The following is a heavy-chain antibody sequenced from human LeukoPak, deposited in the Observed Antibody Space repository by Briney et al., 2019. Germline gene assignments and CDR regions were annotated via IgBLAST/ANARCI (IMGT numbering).Heavy chain of an antibody. D-gene: IGHD3-22*01. J-gene: IGHJ6*03. CDR2: MNPNSGNT. Sequence: ASVKVSCKASGYTFTSYDINWVRQAPGQGLEWMGWMNPNSGNTGYAQKFQGRVTMTRNTSISTAYMELSSLRSEDTAVYYCAREGIQDYYDRGYYYYMDVWGKGTTVTVSS. CDR3: AREGIQDYYDRGYYYYMDV. CDR1: GYTFTSYD. V-gene: IGHV1-8*01.